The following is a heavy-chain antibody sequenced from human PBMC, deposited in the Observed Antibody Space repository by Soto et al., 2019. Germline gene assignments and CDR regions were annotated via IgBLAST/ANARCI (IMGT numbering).Heavy chain of an antibody. J-gene: IGHJ3*02. Sequence: PGGSLRLSCAASGFTFSSYAMSWVRQAPGKGLEWVSAISVSGGSTYYADSVKGRFTISRDNSKNTLYLQMNSLRAEDTAVYYCAKDSGGYYDSSGYYYPVNAFDIWGQGTMVTVSS. CDR1: GFTFSSYA. V-gene: IGHV3-23*01. CDR3: AKDSGGYYDSSGYYYPVNAFDI. CDR2: ISVSGGST. D-gene: IGHD3-22*01.